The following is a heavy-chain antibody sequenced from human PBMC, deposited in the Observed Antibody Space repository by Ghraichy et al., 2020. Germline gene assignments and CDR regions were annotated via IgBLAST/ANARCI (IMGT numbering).Heavy chain of an antibody. J-gene: IGHJ5*02. CDR1: GGSFSGYY. Sequence: SETLSLTCAVYGGSFSGYYWSWIRQPPGQGLEWIGEINHSGSTNYNPSLKSRVTISVDTSKNQFSLKLSSVTAADTAVYYCARGPRGYSYGITRRFDPWGQGTLVTVSS. V-gene: IGHV4-34*01. CDR2: INHSGST. CDR3: ARGPRGYSYGITRRFDP. D-gene: IGHD5-18*01.